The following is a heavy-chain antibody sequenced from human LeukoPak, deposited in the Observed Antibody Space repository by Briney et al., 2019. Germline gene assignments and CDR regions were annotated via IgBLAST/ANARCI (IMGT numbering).Heavy chain of an antibody. CDR3: ARARNPGGYYYYYMDV. Sequence: PGGSLRLSCAASGFTFSSYAMHWVRQAPGKGLEWVAVISYDGSNKYYVDSVKGRFTISRDNSKNTLYLQMNSLRAEDTAVYYCARARNPGGYYYYYMDVWGKGTTVTVSS. D-gene: IGHD3-10*01. CDR1: GFTFSSYA. CDR2: ISYDGSNK. V-gene: IGHV3-30*04. J-gene: IGHJ6*03.